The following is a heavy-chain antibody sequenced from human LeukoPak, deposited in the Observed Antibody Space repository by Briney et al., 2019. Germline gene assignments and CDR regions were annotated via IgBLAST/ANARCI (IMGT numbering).Heavy chain of an antibody. CDR3: AKASVAGYYYFDY. D-gene: IGHD6-19*01. J-gene: IGHJ4*02. CDR1: GFTFSSYA. CDR2: ISYDGSNK. Sequence: GSLRLSCAASGFTFSSYAMHWVRQAPGKGLEWVAVISYDGSNKYYADSVKGRFTISRDNSKNTLYLQMNSLRAEDTAVYYCAKASVAGYYYFDYWGQGTLVTVSS. V-gene: IGHV3-30-3*01.